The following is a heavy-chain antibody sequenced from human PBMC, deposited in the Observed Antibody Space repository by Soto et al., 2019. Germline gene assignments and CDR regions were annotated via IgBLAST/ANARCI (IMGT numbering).Heavy chain of an antibody. J-gene: IGHJ5*02. CDR1: GFTFSSYA. CDR2: ISGSGGST. V-gene: IGHV3-23*01. Sequence: VGSVRLSCAASGFTFSSYAMSWVRQAPGKGLEWVSAISGSGGSTYYADSVKGRFTISRDNSKNTLYLQMNSLRAEDTAVYYCAKGKGNDYGDYVDWFDPWGQGTLVTVSS. CDR3: AKGKGNDYGDYVDWFDP. D-gene: IGHD4-17*01.